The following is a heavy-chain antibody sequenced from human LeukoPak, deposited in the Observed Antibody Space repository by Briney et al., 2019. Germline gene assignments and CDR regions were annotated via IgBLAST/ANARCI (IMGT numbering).Heavy chain of an antibody. CDR1: GFSVSSNY. J-gene: IGHJ4*02. CDR3: TTNPYFDY. Sequence: GGSLRLSCAASGFSVSSNYMTWVRQAPGKGLECVTVIYGGGNTYYADSVGGRFTISRDNSKNTLYLQMNSLRVEDTAMYYCTTNPYFDYWGQGTLVTVSS. D-gene: IGHD1-14*01. V-gene: IGHV3-53*01. CDR2: IYGGGNT.